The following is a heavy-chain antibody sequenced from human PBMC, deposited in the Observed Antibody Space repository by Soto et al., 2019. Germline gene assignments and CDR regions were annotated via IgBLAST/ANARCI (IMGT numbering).Heavy chain of an antibody. CDR2: ISAYNGIT. J-gene: IGHJ4*02. Sequence: ASVKVSCKSSGYTFTSYGISWVRQAPGQGLEWMGWISAYNGITNYAQRLQDRVTMTTDTSTSTAYMELRSLRSDDTALYYCARDRSSSDYWGQGTLVTVPS. V-gene: IGHV1-18*01. CDR1: GYTFTSYG. CDR3: ARDRSSSDY. D-gene: IGHD6-13*01.